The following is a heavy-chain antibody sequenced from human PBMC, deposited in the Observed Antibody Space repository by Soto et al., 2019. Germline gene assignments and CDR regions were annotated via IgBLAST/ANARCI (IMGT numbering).Heavy chain of an antibody. CDR1: GYTFTSYG. CDR3: ARVDIVVVVAPDFDY. J-gene: IGHJ4*02. V-gene: IGHV1-18*01. Sequence: ASLKVSCKASGYTFTSYGISWVRQAPGQGLEWMGWISAYNGNTNYAQKLQGRVTMTTDTSTSTAYMELRSLRSDDTAVYYCARVDIVVVVAPDFDYWGQGTLVTVSS. CDR2: ISAYNGNT. D-gene: IGHD2-15*01.